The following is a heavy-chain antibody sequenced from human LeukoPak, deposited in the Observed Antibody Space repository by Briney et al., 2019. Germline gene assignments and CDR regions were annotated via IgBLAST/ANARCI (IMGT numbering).Heavy chain of an antibody. Sequence: TLSLTCTVSGGSISSGSYYWSWIRQPAGKGLEWIGRIYTSGSTNYNPSLKSRVTISVDTSKNQFSLKLSSVTAADTAVYYCARSENYGDYEKHFDYWGQGTLVTVSS. CDR2: IYTSGST. CDR1: GGSISSGSYY. D-gene: IGHD4-17*01. J-gene: IGHJ4*02. V-gene: IGHV4-61*02. CDR3: ARSENYGDYEKHFDY.